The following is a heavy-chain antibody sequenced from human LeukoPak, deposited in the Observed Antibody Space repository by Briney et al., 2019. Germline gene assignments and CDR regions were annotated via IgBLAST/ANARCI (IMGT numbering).Heavy chain of an antibody. V-gene: IGHV3-23*01. D-gene: IGHD3-10*01. CDR1: GFTFSSYS. Sequence: PGGSLRLSCAASGFTFSSYSMNWVRQAPGKGLEWVSGISGSGGTTNYADSVKGRFTISRDNSKNTLYLQMNSLRAEDTAVYYCAKDSYGSGSHDFDYWGQGTLVTVSS. J-gene: IGHJ4*02. CDR3: AKDSYGSGSHDFDY. CDR2: ISGSGGTT.